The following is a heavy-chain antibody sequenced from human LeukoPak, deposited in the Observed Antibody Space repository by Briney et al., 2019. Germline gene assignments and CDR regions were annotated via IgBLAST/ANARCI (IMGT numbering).Heavy chain of an antibody. Sequence: PSQTLSLTCTVSGGSISSGGYYWSWIRQHPGKGLEWIGYIYYSGSTYYNPSLKSRVTISVDTSKNQFSLKLSSVTAADTAVYYCARWVATYCSSTSCDDAFDIWGQGTMVTVSS. D-gene: IGHD2-2*01. V-gene: IGHV4-31*03. CDR3: ARWVATYCSSTSCDDAFDI. CDR1: GGSISSGGYY. J-gene: IGHJ3*02. CDR2: IYYSGST.